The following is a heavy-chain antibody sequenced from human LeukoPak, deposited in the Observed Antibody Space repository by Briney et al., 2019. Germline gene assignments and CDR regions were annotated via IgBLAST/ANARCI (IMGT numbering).Heavy chain of an antibody. CDR1: GGTFSSYA. CDR3: ARGTIMDIVVVPAADWKYDWFDP. Sequence: GASVKVSFKASGGTFSSYAISWVRQAPGQGLEWMGGIIPIFGTANYAQKFQGRVTMTRDTSTSTVYMELSSLRSEDTAVYYCARGTIMDIVVVPAADWKYDWFDPWGQGTLVTVSS. V-gene: IGHV1-69*05. D-gene: IGHD2-2*03. CDR2: IIPIFGTA. J-gene: IGHJ5*02.